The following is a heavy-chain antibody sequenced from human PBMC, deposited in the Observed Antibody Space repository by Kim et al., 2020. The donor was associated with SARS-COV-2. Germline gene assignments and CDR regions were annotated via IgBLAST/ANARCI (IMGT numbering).Heavy chain of an antibody. CDR2: ISGSGGST. J-gene: IGHJ4*02. V-gene: IGHV3-23*01. Sequence: GGSLRLSCAAFGFTFSSHAMSWVRQAPGKGLEWVSAISGSGGSTYYADSVKGRFTISRDNSKNTLYLQMNSLRGEDTAVNYCAKDLEYQLLWVSCLYDAPPQWGQGTLGTLSS. CDR1: GFTFSSHA. CDR3: AKDLEYQLLWVSCLYDAPPQ. D-gene: IGHD2-2*01.